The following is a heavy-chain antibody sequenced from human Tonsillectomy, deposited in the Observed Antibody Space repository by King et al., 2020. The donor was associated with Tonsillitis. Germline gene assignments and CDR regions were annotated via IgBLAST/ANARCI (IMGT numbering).Heavy chain of an antibody. CDR1: GGTFSSYA. J-gene: IGHJ6*02. CDR2: IISIFGTA. Sequence: HEQLVQSGAEVKKPGSSVKVSCKASGGTFSSYAISWVRQAPGQGLEWMGGIISIFGTANYAQKFQGRVTITADESTSTAYMELSSLRSEDTAMYYCARVQVIAMVNYYYYVMDVWGQGTTVTVSS. CDR3: ARVQVIAMVNYYYYVMDV. V-gene: IGHV1-69*01. D-gene: IGHD5-18*01.